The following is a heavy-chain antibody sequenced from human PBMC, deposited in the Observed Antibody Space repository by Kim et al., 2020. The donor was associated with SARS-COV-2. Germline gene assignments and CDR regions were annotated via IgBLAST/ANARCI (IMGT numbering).Heavy chain of an antibody. CDR3: GRATITIFPDY. Sequence: GGSLRLSCAASGFTFSSYSMNWVRQAPGKGLEWVSYISSSSSTIYYADSVKGRFTISRDNAKNSLYLQMNSLRAEDTAVYYCGRATITIFPDYWGQGTLVTVSS. V-gene: IGHV3-48*04. D-gene: IGHD3-9*01. CDR2: ISSSSSTI. J-gene: IGHJ4*02. CDR1: GFTFSSYS.